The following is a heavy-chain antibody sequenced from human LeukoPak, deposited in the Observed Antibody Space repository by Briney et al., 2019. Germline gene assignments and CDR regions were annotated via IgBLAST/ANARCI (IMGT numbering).Heavy chain of an antibody. CDR1: GGTFSSYA. CDR2: IIPMFGTT. J-gene: IGHJ5*02. Sequence: ASVKVSCKASGGTFSSYAISWVRQAPGQGLEWMGGIIPMFGTTNYAQKFQGRVTTNADKSTTTAYMELSSLRSEDTAVYYCARQYTVTTALGLLRWFDPWGQGTLVTVSS. CDR3: ARQYTVTTALGLLRWFDP. V-gene: IGHV1-69*06. D-gene: IGHD4-17*01.